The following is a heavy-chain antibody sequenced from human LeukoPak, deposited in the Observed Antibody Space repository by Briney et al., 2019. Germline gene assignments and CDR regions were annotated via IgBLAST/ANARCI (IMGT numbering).Heavy chain of an antibody. Sequence: SETLSLTCAVYGGSFSGYYWSWIRKPPGKGLEWIGEINHSGSTNYNPPLKSRVTISVDTSKNQFSLKLSSVTAADTAVYYCAREKYSSSPSRRIVDIWGQGTMVTVSS. CDR2: INHSGST. V-gene: IGHV4-34*01. D-gene: IGHD6-6*01. CDR1: GGSFSGYY. CDR3: AREKYSSSPSRRIVDI. J-gene: IGHJ3*02.